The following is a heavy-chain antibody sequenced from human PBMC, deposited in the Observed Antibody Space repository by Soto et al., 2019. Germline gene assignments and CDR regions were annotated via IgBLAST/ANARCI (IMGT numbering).Heavy chain of an antibody. CDR2: IYPGDSDT. J-gene: IGHJ6*02. Sequence: PGESLKISCKGSGYSFTSYWIGWVRQMPGKGLEWMGIIYPGDSDTRYSPSFQGQVTISADKSISTAYLQWSSLKASDTAMYYCARLGEDYSNPPQNFYYGMDVWGQGTTVTVSS. V-gene: IGHV5-51*01. D-gene: IGHD4-4*01. CDR1: GYSFTSYW. CDR3: ARLGEDYSNPPQNFYYGMDV.